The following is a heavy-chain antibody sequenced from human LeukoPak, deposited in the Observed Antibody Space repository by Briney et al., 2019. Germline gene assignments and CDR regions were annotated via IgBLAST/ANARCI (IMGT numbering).Heavy chain of an antibody. V-gene: IGHV1-69*13. J-gene: IGHJ5*02. CDR2: IIPTFGTA. CDR1: GGTFSSYA. Sequence: SVKVSCKASGGTFSSYAISWVRQAPGQGLEWMGGIIPTFGTANYAQKFQGRVTITADESTSTAYMELSSLRSEDTAVYYCARLITMVRGVIITPNWFDPWGQGTLVTVSS. D-gene: IGHD3-10*01. CDR3: ARLITMVRGVIITPNWFDP.